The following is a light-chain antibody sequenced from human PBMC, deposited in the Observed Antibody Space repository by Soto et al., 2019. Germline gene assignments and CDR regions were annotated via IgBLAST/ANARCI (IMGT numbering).Light chain of an antibody. Sequence: DIQVTHSPPTLSTSVGDRFTITCRASQTISTWMAWYQQKPGKAPKLLVDDASNLQSGVASRFSGSGSGTEFTLIISGLQPDDSATYYCQQYTNTNNPWMXGQGTKVDIK. CDR1: QTISTW. J-gene: IGKJ1*01. V-gene: IGKV1-5*01. CDR3: QQYTNTNNPWM. CDR2: DAS.